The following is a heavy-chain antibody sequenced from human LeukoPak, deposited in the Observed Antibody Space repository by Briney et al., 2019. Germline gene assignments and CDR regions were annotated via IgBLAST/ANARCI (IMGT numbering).Heavy chain of an antibody. D-gene: IGHD6-19*01. V-gene: IGHV1-8*01. CDR1: GYTFSSYD. CDR3: ARRVGSGWPVQH. J-gene: IGHJ1*01. CDR2: MNPNSGNT. Sequence: GASVKVSCKASGYTFSSYDINWVRQATGQGLEWMGWMNPNSGNTGYAQKFQGRLKMTRNTSISTAYMELSSLRSEDTAVYYCARRVGSGWPVQHWGQGTLVTVSS.